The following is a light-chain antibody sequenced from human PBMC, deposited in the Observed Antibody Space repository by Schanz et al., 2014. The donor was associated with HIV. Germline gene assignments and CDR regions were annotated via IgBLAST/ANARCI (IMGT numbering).Light chain of an antibody. Sequence: QSALTQPASVSGSPGQSITISCTGTSSDVGGYNYVAWYQQHAGKAPKLMIFDVSNRPSGVSYRFSGSKSGNTASLTISGLQAEDEADYYCSSYAGTTTFVVLGGGTKLTVL. V-gene: IGLV2-14*01. CDR2: DVS. CDR1: SSDVGGYNY. CDR3: SSYAGTTTFVV. J-gene: IGLJ2*01.